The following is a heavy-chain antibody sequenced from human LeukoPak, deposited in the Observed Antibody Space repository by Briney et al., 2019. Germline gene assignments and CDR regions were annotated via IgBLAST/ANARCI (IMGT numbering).Heavy chain of an antibody. CDR1: GGTFSSYA. D-gene: IGHD5-24*01. J-gene: IGHJ4*02. Sequence: SVKVSCKASGGTFSSYAISWVRQAPGQGLEWMGRIIPILGIANYAQKFQGRVTITADKSTSTAYMELSSLRTEDTAVYYCARDGGDGYNLFDYWGQGTLVTVSS. CDR2: IIPILGIA. CDR3: ARDGGDGYNLFDY. V-gene: IGHV1-69*04.